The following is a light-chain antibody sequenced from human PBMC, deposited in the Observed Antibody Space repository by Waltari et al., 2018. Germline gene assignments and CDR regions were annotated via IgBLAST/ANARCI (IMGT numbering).Light chain of an antibody. CDR2: EVD. Sequence: QSALTQPASVSGSPGQSITISCSGSSSNVGSYKLVSWYQQNPGKAPKLMIYEVDKRASGIPGRFSGSKSDSTAFLTISGLQAEDEAVYYCCSYAGSTFVFGGGTQLTVL. CDR1: SSNVGSYKL. J-gene: IGLJ7*01. CDR3: CSYAGSTFV. V-gene: IGLV2-23*02.